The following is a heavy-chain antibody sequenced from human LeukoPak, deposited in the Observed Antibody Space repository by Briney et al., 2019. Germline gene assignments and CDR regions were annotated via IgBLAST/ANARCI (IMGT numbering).Heavy chain of an antibody. D-gene: IGHD2-21*01. V-gene: IGHV3-21*01. CDR3: ARDPGYCGGDCYPNYFDY. CDR1: GFTFSSYR. Sequence: GGXLRLSCAASGFTFSSYRMNWVRQAAGKGLEWVSSISSSSYTYYSDSVKGRFTISRDNAKNSLYLQMNSLRAEDTAVYYCARDPGYCGGDCYPNYFDYWGQGTLVTVSS. CDR2: ISSSSYT. J-gene: IGHJ4*02.